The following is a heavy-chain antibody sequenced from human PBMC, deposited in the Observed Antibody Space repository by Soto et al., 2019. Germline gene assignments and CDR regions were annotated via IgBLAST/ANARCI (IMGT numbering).Heavy chain of an antibody. CDR1: GGSFSGYY. CDR3: ARARGYSYGYYFDY. CDR2: INHSGST. V-gene: IGHV4-34*01. D-gene: IGHD5-18*01. Sequence: SLTCAVYGGSFSGYYWSWIRQPPGKGLEWIGEINHSGSTNYNPSLKSRVTISVDTSKNQFSLKLSSVTAADTAVYYCARARGYSYGYYFDYWGQGTLVTVSS. J-gene: IGHJ4*02.